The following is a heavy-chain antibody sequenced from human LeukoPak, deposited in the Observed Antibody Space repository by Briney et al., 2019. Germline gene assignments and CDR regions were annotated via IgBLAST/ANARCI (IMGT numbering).Heavy chain of an antibody. CDR2: IKCLGGMT. CDR1: GFTFDDCD. J-gene: IGHJ6*03. V-gene: IGHV3-20*04. Sequence: RGSLRLSCAAFGFTFDDCDINWIRQVPGKGLEWVSGIKCLGGMTAYAHSVKGRFTISRDNAKNSLYLQMSRLRAEDTAVYYCARRGTAPCYYMDVWSKGTAV. CDR3: ARRGTAPCYYMDV.